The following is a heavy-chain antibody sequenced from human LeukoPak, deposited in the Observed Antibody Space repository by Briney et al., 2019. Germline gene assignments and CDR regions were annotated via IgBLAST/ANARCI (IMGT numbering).Heavy chain of an antibody. Sequence: HPGGSLRLSCAASGFTFRSYDMHWVRQATGKGLEWVSGIGTAGEIYYPGSVKGRFTISRENAKNSLYLQMNSLRAGDTAVYYCARGRNIVVVTANPTGAFDIWGQGTMVTVSS. CDR3: ARGRNIVVVTANPTGAFDI. CDR2: IGTAGEI. CDR1: GFTFRSYD. V-gene: IGHV3-13*01. D-gene: IGHD2-21*02. J-gene: IGHJ3*02.